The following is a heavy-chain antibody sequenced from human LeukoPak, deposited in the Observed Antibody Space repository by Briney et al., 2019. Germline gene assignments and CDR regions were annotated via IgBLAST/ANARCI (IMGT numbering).Heavy chain of an antibody. CDR3: ARRALYYDSTGYGAVDY. D-gene: IGHD3-22*01. J-gene: IGHJ4*02. Sequence: GESLKISCRASGYSFTNYWIGWVRQRPGKGLEWMGIIYPGDSDTRYSPSFQGQVTISDDKSINTAYLQWSGLKASDSAMYYCARRALYYDSTGYGAVDYWGQGTLVIVSS. V-gene: IGHV5-51*01. CDR1: GYSFTNYW. CDR2: IYPGDSDT.